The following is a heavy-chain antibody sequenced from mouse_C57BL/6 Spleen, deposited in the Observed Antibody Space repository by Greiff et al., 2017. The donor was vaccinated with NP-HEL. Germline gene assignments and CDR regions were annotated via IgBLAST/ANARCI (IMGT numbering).Heavy chain of an antibody. CDR2: IHPNSGST. CDR3: ARRGYDYDGGWFAY. V-gene: IGHV1-64*01. CDR1: GYTFTSYW. D-gene: IGHD2-4*01. J-gene: IGHJ3*01. Sequence: VKLQQPGAELVKPGASVKLSCKASGYTFTSYWMHWVKQRPGQGLEWIGMIHPNSGSTNYNEKFKSKATLTVDKSSSTAYMQLSSLTSEDSAVYYCARRGYDYDGGWFAYWGQGTLVTVSA.